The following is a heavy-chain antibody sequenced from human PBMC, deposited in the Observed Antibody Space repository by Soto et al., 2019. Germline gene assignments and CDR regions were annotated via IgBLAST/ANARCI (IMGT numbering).Heavy chain of an antibody. J-gene: IGHJ4*02. Sequence: ASVKGACTAAGYAFTVYYMHWVRKSPGQGLEWMAWINPNSGGTNYAQKFQGWVTMTRDTSISTAYMELSRLRSDDTAVYYCARETCSGGSCSHAYGGQGTLVTVSS. D-gene: IGHD2-15*01. CDR1: GYAFTVYY. CDR3: ARETCSGGSCSHAY. CDR2: INPNSGGT. V-gene: IGHV1-2*04.